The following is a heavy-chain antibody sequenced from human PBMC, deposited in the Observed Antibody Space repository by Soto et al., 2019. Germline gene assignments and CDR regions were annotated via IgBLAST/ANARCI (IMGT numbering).Heavy chain of an antibody. J-gene: IGHJ4*02. CDR3: VRVTVSGYYIDY. D-gene: IGHD4-4*01. V-gene: IGHV3-72*01. CDR1: GFTFSDDY. Sequence: SLRLSCAASGFTFSDDYMDWVRQAPGKGLEWVGRSRNKANSYTTEYAASVKGRFTISRDDSENSLYLQMNSLKTEDTAVYYCVRVTVSGYYIDYWGQGTLVTVSS. CDR2: SRNKANSYTT.